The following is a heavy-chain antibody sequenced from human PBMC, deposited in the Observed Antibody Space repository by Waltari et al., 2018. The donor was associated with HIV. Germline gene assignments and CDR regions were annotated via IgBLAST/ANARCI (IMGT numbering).Heavy chain of an antibody. J-gene: IGHJ4*02. D-gene: IGHD5-18*01. V-gene: IGHV4-61*02. CDR2: IYTSGST. Sequence: QVQLQESGPGLVKPSQTLSLPCTAPGGSISSGRYSWSWHRQPAGKGLEWIGRIYTSGSTNYNPSLKSRVTISVDTSKNQFSLKLSSVTAADTAVYYCARREYSYGKGFDYWGQGTLVTVSS. CDR1: GGSISSGRYS. CDR3: ARREYSYGKGFDY.